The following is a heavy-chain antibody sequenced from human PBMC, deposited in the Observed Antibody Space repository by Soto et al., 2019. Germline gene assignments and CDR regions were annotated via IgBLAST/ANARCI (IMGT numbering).Heavy chain of an antibody. Sequence: QTGGSLRLSCAASGFTFSSYWMSWVRQAPGKGLEWVANIKQDGSEKYYVDSVKGRFTISRDNSKNTLYLQMNSLRAEDTALYYCAKDRLAGGTDYWGQGTLVTVSS. CDR2: IKQDGSEK. D-gene: IGHD1-26*01. CDR1: GFTFSSYW. J-gene: IGHJ4*02. CDR3: AKDRLAGGTDY. V-gene: IGHV3-7*03.